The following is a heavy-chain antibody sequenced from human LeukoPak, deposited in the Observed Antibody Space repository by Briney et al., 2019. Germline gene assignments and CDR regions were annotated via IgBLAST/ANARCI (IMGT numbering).Heavy chain of an antibody. J-gene: IGHJ3*01. CDR1: GGSIGSSF. Sequence: PSETLSLTCNVFGGSIGSSFWNWIRLSPGKGLEWIGYISYTGRTNYSPSLKSRVIISIDTSKNQLSLNLTSVTAADTALYYCVRDCSGTYYNFDLWGQGTMVSVSA. D-gene: IGHD1-26*01. V-gene: IGHV4-59*13. CDR2: ISYTGRT. CDR3: VRDCSGTYYNFDL.